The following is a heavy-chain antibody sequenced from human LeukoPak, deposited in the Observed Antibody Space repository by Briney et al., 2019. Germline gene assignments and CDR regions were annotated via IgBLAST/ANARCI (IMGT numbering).Heavy chain of an antibody. J-gene: IGHJ4*02. CDR2: ISYDGSNK. CDR3: AKAFEGSTSCYQY. D-gene: IGHD2-2*01. Sequence: GRSLRFSCAASGFTFSSYGMHWVRQAPGKGLEWVAVISYDGSNKYYADSVKGRFTISRDNSKNTLYLQMNSLRAEDTAVYYCAKAFEGSTSCYQYWGQGTLVTVSS. V-gene: IGHV3-30*18. CDR1: GFTFSSYG.